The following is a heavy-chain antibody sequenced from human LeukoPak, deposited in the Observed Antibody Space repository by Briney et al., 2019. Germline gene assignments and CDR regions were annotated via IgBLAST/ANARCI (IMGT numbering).Heavy chain of an antibody. V-gene: IGHV3-7*01. J-gene: IGHJ4*02. CDR1: GLAFSTNS. Sequence: GGSLRLSCVVSGLAFSTNSMSWVRQAPGKGLEWVANIKGDGSKQYYVGSVKGRFTISRDNAKSSLYLQMYSLTAEDTAVHYCARDGDHSCGDYWGQGTLVTVSS. D-gene: IGHD2-2*01. CDR3: ARDGDHSCGDY. CDR2: IKGDGSKQ.